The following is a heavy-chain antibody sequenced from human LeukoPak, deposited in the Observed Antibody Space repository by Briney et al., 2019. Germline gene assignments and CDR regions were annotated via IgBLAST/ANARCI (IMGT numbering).Heavy chain of an antibody. CDR1: EFTFNPYS. V-gene: IGHV3-21*01. CDR3: ARLRGSGTWYYFDY. Sequence: GGSLRLSCAASEFTFNPYSMNWVRQAPGKGLEWVSSIDGISKSIHYTESVKGRFTVSRDNAKNSLYLQMNSLRAEDTAVYYCARLRGSGTWYYFDYWGQGTLVTVSS. J-gene: IGHJ4*02. D-gene: IGHD2-15*01. CDR2: IDGISKSI.